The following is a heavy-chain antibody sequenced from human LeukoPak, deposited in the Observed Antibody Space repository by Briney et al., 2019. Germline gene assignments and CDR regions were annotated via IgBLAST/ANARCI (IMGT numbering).Heavy chain of an antibody. CDR3: AKGGSDHYYYAMDV. Sequence: GGSLRLSCVVSGFTFRSYAMSWVRQAPGKGLEWVSTINSFSGRTLYRDSMEGRCTISRDTSKNTLYLQMSSLRAEDTAVYYCAKGGSDHYYYAMDVWGQGTTVTVSS. CDR2: INSFSGRT. V-gene: IGHV3-23*01. D-gene: IGHD6-19*01. J-gene: IGHJ6*02. CDR1: GFTFRSYA.